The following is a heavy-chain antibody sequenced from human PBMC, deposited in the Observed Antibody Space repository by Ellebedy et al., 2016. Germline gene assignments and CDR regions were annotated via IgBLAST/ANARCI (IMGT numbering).Heavy chain of an antibody. CDR2: IYSGGST. V-gene: IGHV3-53*01. Sequence: GESLKISCAASGFTVSSNYMSWVRQAPGKGLEWVSVIYSGGSTYYADSVKGRFTISRDNSKNTLYLQMNSLRAEDTAVYYCARDGAEIHYYYYMDVWGKGTTVTVSS. D-gene: IGHD3-16*01. CDR1: GFTVSSNY. CDR3: ARDGAEIHYYYYMDV. J-gene: IGHJ6*03.